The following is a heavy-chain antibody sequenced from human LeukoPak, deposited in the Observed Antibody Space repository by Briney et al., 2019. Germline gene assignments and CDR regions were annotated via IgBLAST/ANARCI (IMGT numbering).Heavy chain of an antibody. V-gene: IGHV4-59*01. CDR1: GGSISSYY. J-gene: IGHJ2*01. CDR3: ARGGWSLDF. CDR2: IYYSGST. Sequence: PSETLSLTCTVSGGSISSYYWSWIRQPPGKGLEWIGYIYYSGSTNYNPSLKSRVTISVDTSKNQFSLKLSSVTAADTAVYFCARGGWSLDFWGRGTLVAVSS.